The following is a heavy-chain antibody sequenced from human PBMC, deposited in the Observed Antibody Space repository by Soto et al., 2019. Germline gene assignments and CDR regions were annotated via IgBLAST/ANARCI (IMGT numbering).Heavy chain of an antibody. CDR3: SSRVTDAPT. CDR2: TLYSGRT. CDR1: GASISSGW. J-gene: IGHJ5*02. D-gene: IGHD3-10*01. V-gene: IGHV4-4*02. Sequence: QVQLQESGPGLVKPSGTLSLTCAVSGASISSGWWTWVRQPPGKGLEWIGETLYSGRTNYNSSLNSRVTISIDKSKKQFSLTLSSVTAADTAVYYCSSRVTDAPTWGQGTLVTVSS.